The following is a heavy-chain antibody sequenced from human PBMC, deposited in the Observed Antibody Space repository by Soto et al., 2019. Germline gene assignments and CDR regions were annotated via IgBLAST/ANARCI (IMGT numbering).Heavy chain of an antibody. CDR1: GGTFSTYA. CDR2: IIPMCGTA. CDR3: ESGRRLWLRRIRTGYSG. Sequence: QVQLVQSGAEVKKPESSVKVSCKAPGGTFSTYAISWVRQAPGQGLEWMGGIIPMCGTANYAQRFQDRVTITADESTTTAYMELCSVRSEDTGVVFCESGRRLWLRRIRTGYSGWGQGTLVTVSS. D-gene: IGHD5-12*01. J-gene: IGHJ4*02. V-gene: IGHV1-69*12.